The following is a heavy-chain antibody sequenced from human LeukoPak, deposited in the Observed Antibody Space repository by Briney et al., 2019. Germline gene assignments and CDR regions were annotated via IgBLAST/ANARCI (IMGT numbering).Heavy chain of an antibody. V-gene: IGHV4-30-2*01. CDR2: IYHSGST. J-gene: IGHJ6*02. D-gene: IGHD6-13*01. CDR3: ARAGSSSWYGYYYYGMDV. CDR1: GGSISSGGYS. Sequence: SGTLSLTCAVSGGSISSGGYSWSWIRQPPGKGLEWIGYIYHSGSTYYNPSLKRRVTISVDRSKSQFSLKLSSVTAADTAVYYCARAGSSSWYGYYYYGMDVWGQGTTVTVSS.